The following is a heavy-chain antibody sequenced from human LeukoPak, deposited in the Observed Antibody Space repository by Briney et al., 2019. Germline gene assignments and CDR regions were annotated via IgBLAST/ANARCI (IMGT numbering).Heavy chain of an antibody. D-gene: IGHD2-2*02. Sequence: SSVKVSCKASGYTFTGYYMHWVRQATGQGLEWMGWMNPNSGNTGYAQKFQGRVTMTRNTSISTAYMGLSSLRSEDTAVYYCARDHTLDAFDIWGQGTMVTVSS. CDR2: MNPNSGNT. J-gene: IGHJ3*02. V-gene: IGHV1-8*02. CDR3: ARDHTLDAFDI. CDR1: GYTFTGYY.